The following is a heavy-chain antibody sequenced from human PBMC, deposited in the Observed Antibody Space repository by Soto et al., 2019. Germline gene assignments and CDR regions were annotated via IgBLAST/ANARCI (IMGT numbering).Heavy chain of an antibody. V-gene: IGHV3-49*03. CDR3: TRTRWQGFLEGLASNDSCYYCMDV. CDR1: GFPYGDFA. CDR2: ISSKAYGGTK. J-gene: IGHJ6*02. Sequence: SLRLSSSAPGFPYGDFAMSWFRQAQGEGSEWVGFISSKAYGGTKEYLASVKGRFTISRDDSKPIAYLPLNSRKTQHTAAYHCTRTRWQGFLEGLASNDSCYYCMDVWGQGTTGTVSS. D-gene: IGHD3-3*01.